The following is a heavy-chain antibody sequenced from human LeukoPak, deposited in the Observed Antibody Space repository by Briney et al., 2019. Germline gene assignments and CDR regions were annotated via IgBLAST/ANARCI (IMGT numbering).Heavy chain of an antibody. Sequence: ASVKVSCKASGYTFTSYAMNWVRQAPGQGLEWMGWINTNTGNPTYAQGFTGRFVFSLDTSVSTAYLQISSLKAEDTAVYYCARFGQQLDYYYMDVWGKGTTVTVSS. CDR3: ARFGQQLDYYYMDV. J-gene: IGHJ6*03. D-gene: IGHD6-13*01. V-gene: IGHV7-4-1*02. CDR1: GYTFTSYA. CDR2: INTNTGNP.